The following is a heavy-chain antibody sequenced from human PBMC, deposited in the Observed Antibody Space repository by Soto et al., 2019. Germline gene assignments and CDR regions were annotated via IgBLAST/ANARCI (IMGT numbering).Heavy chain of an antibody. D-gene: IGHD6-6*01. J-gene: IGHJ4*02. V-gene: IGHV1-18*01. CDR1: GYTFTSYG. CDR3: ARAPRGGSSAEMDY. Sequence: QVQLVQSGAEVKKPGASVKVSCKASGYTFTSYGNSRVPQAPGQGPEWMGWISAYNGNTNYAQKLQGRVTMTTDTSTSTAYMELRSLRSDDTAVYYCARAPRGGSSAEMDYWGQGTLVTVSS. CDR2: ISAYNGNT.